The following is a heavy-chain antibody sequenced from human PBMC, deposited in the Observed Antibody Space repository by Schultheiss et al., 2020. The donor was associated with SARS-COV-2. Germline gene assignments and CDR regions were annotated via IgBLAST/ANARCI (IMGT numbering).Heavy chain of an antibody. CDR3: ARGSGTTLWYSSGKRGWFDP. D-gene: IGHD6-19*01. Sequence: SETLSLTCAVSGYSISSSSYYWGWIRQPPGKGLEWIGEINHSGSTNYNPSLKSRVTISVDTSKNQFSLKLSSVTAADTAVYYCARGSGTTLWYSSGKRGWFDPWGQGTLVTVSS. CDR1: GYSISSSSYY. CDR2: INHSGST. J-gene: IGHJ5*02. V-gene: IGHV4-39*07.